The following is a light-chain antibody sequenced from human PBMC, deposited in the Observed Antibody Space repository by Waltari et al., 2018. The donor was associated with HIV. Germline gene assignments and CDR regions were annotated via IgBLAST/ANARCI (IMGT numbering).Light chain of an antibody. CDR2: QSN. J-gene: IGLJ2*01. CDR1: TSTIGGNH. CDR3: GTWDGSLSGVV. V-gene: IGLV1-51*01. Sequence: QSVLPQQPSVSAAPGQTVTISCSACTSTIGGNHVYLYQHLPGAAPKLLIYQSNQRPSIIPDRFSGSKSGTSATLGITGLQTADEADYYCGTWDGSLSGVVFGGGTKVTVL.